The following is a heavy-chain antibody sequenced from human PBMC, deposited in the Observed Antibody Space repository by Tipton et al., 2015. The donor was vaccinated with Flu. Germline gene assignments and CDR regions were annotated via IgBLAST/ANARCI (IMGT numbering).Heavy chain of an antibody. CDR2: IYYSGST. V-gene: IGHV4-31*03. CDR3: ARDVATTVVEPGYYFGY. CDR1: GGSISSGDYY. Sequence: TLSLTCTVSGGSISSGDYYWSWIRQHPGKGLEWIGYIYYSGSTYYNPSLKSRVTISVDTSKNQFSLKLSSVTAADTAVYYCARDVATTVVEPGYYFGYWGQGTLVTVSS. J-gene: IGHJ4*02. D-gene: IGHD5-12*01.